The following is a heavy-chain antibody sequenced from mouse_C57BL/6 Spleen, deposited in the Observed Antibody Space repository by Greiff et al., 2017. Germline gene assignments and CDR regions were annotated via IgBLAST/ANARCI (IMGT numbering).Heavy chain of an antibody. D-gene: IGHD1-1*01. CDR2: IYPGGGYT. J-gene: IGHJ1*03. CDR1: GYTFTNYW. CDR3: ALLYYYGSSYPYWYFEV. Sequence: QVQLQQSGAELVRPGTSVKMSCKASGYTFTNYWIGWAKQRPGHGLEWIGDIYPGGGYTNYNEKFKGKATLTADKSSSTAYMQFSSLTSEDSAIYYCALLYYYGSSYPYWYFEVWGTGTTVTVSS. V-gene: IGHV1-63*01.